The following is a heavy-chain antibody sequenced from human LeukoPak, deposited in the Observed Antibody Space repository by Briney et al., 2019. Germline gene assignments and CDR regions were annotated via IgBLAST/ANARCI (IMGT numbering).Heavy chain of an antibody. J-gene: IGHJ4*02. V-gene: IGHV4-39*07. D-gene: IGHD6-19*01. CDR3: ASSTGYSSGWFPNFDY. Sequence: SETLSLTCTVSGGSISSSSYYWGWIRQPPGKGLEWIGSIYYSGSTYYNLSLKSRVTISVDTSKNQFSLKLSSVTAADTAVYYCASSTGYSSGWFPNFDYWGQGTLVTVSS. CDR2: IYYSGST. CDR1: GGSISSSSYY.